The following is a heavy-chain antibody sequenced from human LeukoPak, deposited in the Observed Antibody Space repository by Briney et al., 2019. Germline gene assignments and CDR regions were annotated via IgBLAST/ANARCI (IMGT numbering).Heavy chain of an antibody. V-gene: IGHV3-64D*06. CDR3: VKDLTGTWSFDY. CDR2: IGPNGAST. Sequence: GSLRLSCSTSGFTFSNHFMHWVRQAPGKGLEYVSSIGPNGASTLYADSVKGRFTISRDNSKNALYLQLTSLRLEDTALYYCVKDLTGTWSFDYWGQGILVTVSS. D-gene: IGHD3-9*01. CDR1: GFTFSNHF. J-gene: IGHJ4*02.